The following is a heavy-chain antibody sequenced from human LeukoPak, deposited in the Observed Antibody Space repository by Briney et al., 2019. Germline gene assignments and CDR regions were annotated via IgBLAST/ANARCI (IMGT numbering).Heavy chain of an antibody. CDR1: GFTFRGFV. Sequence: PGGSLRLPCADSGFTFRGFVITWVRQAPGKGLEWVSTIDGSDGRTFYADSVKGRFTISRDTSKNTLFLQMNSLRAEDTGLYYCANDKWDWGQGTLVTVAS. J-gene: IGHJ4*02. D-gene: IGHD1-26*01. V-gene: IGHV3-23*01. CDR3: ANDKWD. CDR2: IDGSDGRT.